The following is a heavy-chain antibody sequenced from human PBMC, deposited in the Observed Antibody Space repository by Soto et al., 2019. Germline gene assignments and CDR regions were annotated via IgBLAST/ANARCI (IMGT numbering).Heavy chain of an antibody. Sequence: GRSMRLACTASGFTFGDYGMRGVRQAPGKGLEWVGFIRRKASGGTTEYAASVSGRFIISRDDSKSIAYLEMSSLKTDDTAVYYCTRGDTTGWYNAFDIWGQGTTVTVSS. J-gene: IGHJ3*02. CDR3: TRGDTTGWYNAFDI. CDR1: GFTFGDYG. V-gene: IGHV3-49*04. CDR2: IRRKASGGTT. D-gene: IGHD6-19*01.